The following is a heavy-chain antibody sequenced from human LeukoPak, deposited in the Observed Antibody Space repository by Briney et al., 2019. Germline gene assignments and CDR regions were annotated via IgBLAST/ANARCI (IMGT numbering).Heavy chain of an antibody. V-gene: IGHV3-7*01. CDR3: ARVSSSSWYRGSFDY. D-gene: IGHD6-13*01. CDR1: GFTFSSYW. CDR2: IKQDGSEK. J-gene: IGHJ4*02. Sequence: GGSLRLSCAASGFTFSSYWMSWVRQAPGKGLEWVANIKQDGSEKYYVDSVKGRFTISRDNAKNSLYLQMNSLRAEDTAVYYCARVSSSSWYRGSFDYWGQGTLVTVSS.